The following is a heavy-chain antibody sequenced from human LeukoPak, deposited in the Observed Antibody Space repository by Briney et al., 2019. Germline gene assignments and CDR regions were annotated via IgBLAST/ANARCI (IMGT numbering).Heavy chain of an antibody. D-gene: IGHD2-2*01. CDR2: IYPSDSYT. J-gene: IGHJ4*02. CDR3: VLQLPLDY. V-gene: IGHV5-10-1*01. CDR1: GYSFTSYW. Sequence: GESLKISCKGSGYSFTSYWIGWVRQMPGKGLEWMGIIYPSDSYTNYSPSFQGHVTISADKSISTAYLQWSSLKASDTAMYYCVLQLPLDYWGQGTLVTVSS.